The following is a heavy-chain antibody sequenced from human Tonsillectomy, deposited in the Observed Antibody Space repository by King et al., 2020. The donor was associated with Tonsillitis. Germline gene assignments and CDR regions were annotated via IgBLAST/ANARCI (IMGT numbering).Heavy chain of an antibody. CDR2: MSYGGST. CDR3: ARGEGDCSRTGCYDQHFDR. J-gene: IGHJ4*02. V-gene: IGHV4-59*11. D-gene: IGHD2-2*01. Sequence: QVQLQESGPGLVKPSETLSLTCTVSGGSISDHYWSWIRQSPGKGLEWIGHMSYGGSTKYNPSLKSRVTILVDTSKNRISLKLTSVTAADTAVYYCARGEGDCSRTGCYDQHFDRWGQGTLVTVSS. CDR1: GGSISDHY.